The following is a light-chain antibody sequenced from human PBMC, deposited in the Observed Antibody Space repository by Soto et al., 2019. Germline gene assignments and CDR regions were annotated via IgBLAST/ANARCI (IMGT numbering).Light chain of an antibody. CDR2: SHN. Sequence: QSVLTQPPSASGTPGQRVTISCSGSSSNIGRNTVNWYQQLPGTAPKLLIYSHNQRPSGVPDRSSGSKSGTSASLAISGLQSEDEADYYCAAWDDSMNVQLFGGGTKVNVL. CDR1: SSNIGRNT. V-gene: IGLV1-44*01. CDR3: AAWDDSMNVQL. J-gene: IGLJ2*01.